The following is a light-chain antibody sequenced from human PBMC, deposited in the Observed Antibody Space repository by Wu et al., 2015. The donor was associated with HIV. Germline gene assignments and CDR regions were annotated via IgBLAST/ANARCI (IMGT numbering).Light chain of an antibody. J-gene: IGKJ4*01. Sequence: EIVLTQSPGTLSLSPGERATLSCRASQSVTNNYLAWYQQRPGQAPRLLIHVASNRATGIPDKFSGSGSGTNFTLTINKLEPEDFAVYYCQQYGSSSFTFGGGTKVEIK. V-gene: IGKV3-20*01. CDR1: QSVTNNY. CDR2: VAS. CDR3: QQYGSSSFT.